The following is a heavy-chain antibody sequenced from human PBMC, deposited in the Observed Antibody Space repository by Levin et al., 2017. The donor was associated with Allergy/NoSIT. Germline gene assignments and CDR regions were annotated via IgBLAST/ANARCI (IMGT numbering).Heavy chain of an antibody. D-gene: IGHD4-17*01. CDR1: GYTFTSYG. V-gene: IGHV1-18*01. CDR3: ARGLTVPPVPDDAFDI. J-gene: IGHJ3*02. Sequence: EASVKVSCKASGYTFTSYGISWVRQAPGQGLEWMGWISAYNGNTNYAQKLQGRVTMTTDTSTSTAYMELRSLRSDDTAVYYCARGLTVPPVPDDAFDIWGQGTMVTVSS. CDR2: ISAYNGNT.